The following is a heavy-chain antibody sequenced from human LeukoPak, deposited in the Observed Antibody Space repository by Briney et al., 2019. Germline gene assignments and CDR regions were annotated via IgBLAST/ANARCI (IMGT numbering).Heavy chain of an antibody. CDR3: ARDSRRKIQLWSFDY. CDR2: INPSGGST. Sequence: ASVKVSCKASGYTFTSYYMHWVRQAPGQGLEWMGIINPSGGSTSYAQKFQGRVTMTRDMSTSTVYMELSSPRSEDTAVYYCARDSRRKIQLWSFDYWGQGTLVTVSS. D-gene: IGHD5-18*01. J-gene: IGHJ4*02. V-gene: IGHV1-46*01. CDR1: GYTFTSYY.